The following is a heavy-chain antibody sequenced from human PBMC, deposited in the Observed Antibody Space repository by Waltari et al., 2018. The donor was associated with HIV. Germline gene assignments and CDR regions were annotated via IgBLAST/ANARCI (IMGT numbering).Heavy chain of an antibody. D-gene: IGHD3-3*01. CDR3: TKGRRGALFGDE. CDR1: GYSLIAFD. J-gene: IGHJ4*02. CDR2: MNPDSGDA. Sequence: QVQLVQSGAEIKKPRASVRVSLKASGYSLIAFDINWVRRPPGSGLEWVGWMNPDSGDAGYGHKFKGRFSLTRDTSTDTAYMDVTNLKSEDTAIYYCTKGRRGALFGDEWGQGTLVTVSS. V-gene: IGHV1-8*02.